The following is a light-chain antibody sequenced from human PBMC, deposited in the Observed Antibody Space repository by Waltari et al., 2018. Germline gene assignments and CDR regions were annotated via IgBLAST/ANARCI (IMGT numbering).Light chain of an antibody. CDR3: ATWDDTFNGPV. CDR2: KND. CDR1: SSHIGVHS. J-gene: IGLJ3*02. V-gene: IGLV1-44*01. Sequence: QSVLTQPPSVYGTPGQRVTISCSGTSSHIGVHSVTWYHQLPGAAPKLLIYKNDQRPSGVPDRFSGSRSGTSASLAISGLQSEDEADFYCATWDDTFNGPVFGGGTKLTVL.